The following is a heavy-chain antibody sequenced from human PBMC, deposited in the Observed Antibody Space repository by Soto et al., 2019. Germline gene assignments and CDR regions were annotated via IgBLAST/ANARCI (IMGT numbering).Heavy chain of an antibody. D-gene: IGHD4-17*01. CDR1: GYTFTSYG. J-gene: IGHJ5*02. V-gene: IGHV1-18*01. CDR3: ASRPLDYGDYVANWFDP. CDR2: ISAYNGNT. Sequence: QVQLVQSGAEVKKPGASVKVSCKASGYTFTSYGISWVRQAPGQGLEWMGWISAYNGNTNYAQKLQGRVTMTTDTSTSTAYMELRSLRSDATAVYYCASRPLDYGDYVANWFDPWGQGTLVTVSS.